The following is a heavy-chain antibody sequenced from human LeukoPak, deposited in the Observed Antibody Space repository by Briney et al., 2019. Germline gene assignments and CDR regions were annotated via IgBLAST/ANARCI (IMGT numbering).Heavy chain of an antibody. D-gene: IGHD1-14*01. Sequence: PGGSLRLSCAASGFTFSSYWMHWVRQAPGKGLVWVSRINSDGSSTSYADSVRGRFTISRDNAKNSLYLQMNSLRAEDTALYYCARASEPVTFDIWGQGTMVTVSS. CDR2: INSDGSST. CDR3: ARASEPVTFDI. V-gene: IGHV3-74*01. J-gene: IGHJ3*02. CDR1: GFTFSSYW.